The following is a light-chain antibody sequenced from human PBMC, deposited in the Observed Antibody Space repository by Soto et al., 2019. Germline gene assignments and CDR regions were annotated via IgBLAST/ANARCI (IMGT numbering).Light chain of an antibody. J-gene: IGLJ2*01. CDR1: SSNIGSNY. Sequence: QSVLTQPPSASGTPGQRVTISCSGSSSNIGSNYVYWYQQLPGTVPQLLIYRNNERPSGVPARCSGSKSGTSASLAISGLRSEDEADYYCAAWDDSLSGVVFGGGTKLTVL. CDR2: RNN. V-gene: IGLV1-47*01. CDR3: AAWDDSLSGVV.